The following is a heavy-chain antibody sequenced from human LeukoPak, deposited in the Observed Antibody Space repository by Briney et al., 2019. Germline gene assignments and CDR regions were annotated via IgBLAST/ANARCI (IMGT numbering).Heavy chain of an antibody. Sequence: GGSLRLSCAASGFTVSSNYMSWVRQAPGKGLEWVSVSYSGGSTYYADSVKGRFTISRDNSKNTLYLQMNSLRAEDAAVYYCARGRAVVAASDSWFDPWGQGTLVTVSS. J-gene: IGHJ5*02. D-gene: IGHD2-15*01. CDR2: SYSGGST. CDR3: ARGRAVVAASDSWFDP. CDR1: GFTVSSNY. V-gene: IGHV3-66*01.